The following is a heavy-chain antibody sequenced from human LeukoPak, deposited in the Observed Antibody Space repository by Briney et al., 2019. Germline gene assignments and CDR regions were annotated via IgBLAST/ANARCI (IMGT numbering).Heavy chain of an antibody. J-gene: IGHJ4*02. CDR3: ARGLMGGFPHFDY. V-gene: IGHV3-20*04. CDR2: INRIGSIT. D-gene: IGHD2-8*01. Sequence: PGGSLRLSCAASGLMFDEYGMSWVRQVPGKGLERVCGINRIGSITGCADSVKGRFTISRDNAKNSVYLQMRYLRAEDTALYFCARGLMGGFPHFDYWGQGTLVTVSS. CDR1: GLMFDEYG.